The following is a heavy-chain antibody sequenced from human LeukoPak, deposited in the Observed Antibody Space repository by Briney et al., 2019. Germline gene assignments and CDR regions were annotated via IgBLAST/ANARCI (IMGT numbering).Heavy chain of an antibody. CDR1: GYTFTGYY. V-gene: IGHV1-2*02. CDR3: ARVGYDSSGYYQFDY. J-gene: IGHJ4*02. CDR2: INPNSGGT. D-gene: IGHD3-22*01. Sequence: ASVKVSCKASGYTFTGYYMHWVRQAPGQGLEWMGWINPNSGGTNYAQKFQGRVTMTRDTSISTAYMELSRPRSDDTAVYYCARVGYDSSGYYQFDYWGQGTLVTVSS.